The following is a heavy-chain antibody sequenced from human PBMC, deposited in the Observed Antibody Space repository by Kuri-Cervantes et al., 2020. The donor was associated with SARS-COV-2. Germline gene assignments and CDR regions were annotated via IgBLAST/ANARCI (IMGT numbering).Heavy chain of an antibody. CDR3: AHTQYYDFWSAQPNRFDP. V-gene: IGHV2-5*02. J-gene: IGHJ5*02. CDR2: IYWDEDK. CDR1: GFSLSTSGVG. Sequence: GPTLVKPTQTLTLTCNFSGFSLSTSGVGVGWIRQPPGKALEWLALIYWDEDKRYSPSLKSRLTITKDTSKNQVVLTMTNMDPVDTATYYCAHTQYYDFWSAQPNRFDPWGQGTPVTVSS. D-gene: IGHD3-3*01.